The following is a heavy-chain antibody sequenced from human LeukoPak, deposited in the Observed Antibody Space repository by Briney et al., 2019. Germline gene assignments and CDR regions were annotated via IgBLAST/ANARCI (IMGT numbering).Heavy chain of an antibody. Sequence: ASVKVSCKASGYTFTSYGISWVRQAPGQGLEWMGWISAYNGNTNYAQKFQGRVTITTDESTSTAYMEPSGLRSEDTAVYYCARGHGSSSWYNRWFDPWGQGTPVTVSS. V-gene: IGHV1-18*01. CDR1: GYTFTSYG. J-gene: IGHJ5*02. CDR2: ISAYNGNT. CDR3: ARGHGSSSWYNRWFDP. D-gene: IGHD6-13*01.